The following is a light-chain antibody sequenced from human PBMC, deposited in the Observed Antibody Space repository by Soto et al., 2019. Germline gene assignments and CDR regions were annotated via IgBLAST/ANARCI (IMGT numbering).Light chain of an antibody. CDR3: QQSYSTTWT. Sequence: DIQMTHSPSSLSASVVDRVTITCRASQSISSHLNWYQQKPGKAPKLLIYAASSLQSGVPSRFSGSGSETDFTLTISSLQPEDFATYSCQQSYSTTWTFGQGTKVDIK. J-gene: IGKJ1*01. CDR2: AAS. CDR1: QSISSH. V-gene: IGKV1-39*01.